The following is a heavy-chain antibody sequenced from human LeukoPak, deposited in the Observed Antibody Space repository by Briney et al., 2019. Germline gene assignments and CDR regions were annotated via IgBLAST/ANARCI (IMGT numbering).Heavy chain of an antibody. V-gene: IGHV3-23*01. D-gene: IGHD4-11*01. Sequence: GGSLRLSCAVSGFTFSSYAMSWVRQARGKGLEWVSAISGSGGSTYYADSVKGRFTISRDNSKNTLYLQMKSLRAEDTAIYYCAKDDDYHHGPLQYWGQGTLVTVSS. CDR2: ISGSGGST. J-gene: IGHJ4*02. CDR1: GFTFSSYA. CDR3: AKDDDYHHGPLQY.